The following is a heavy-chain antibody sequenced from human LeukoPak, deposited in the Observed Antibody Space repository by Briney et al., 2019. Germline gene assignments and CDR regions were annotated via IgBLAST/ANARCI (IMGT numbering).Heavy chain of an antibody. CDR1: GFTLGNYG. V-gene: IGHV3-23*01. CDR3: AREAEGAYYDSSGYQGS. J-gene: IGHJ5*02. Sequence: GGSLRLSCAASGFTLGNYGMTWVRQAPGKGLEWVSAISGSGNRTYYADSVKGRFTISRDNAKNSLYLQMNSLRAEDTAVYYCAREAEGAYYDSSGYQGSWGQGTLVTVSS. CDR2: ISGSGNRT. D-gene: IGHD3-22*01.